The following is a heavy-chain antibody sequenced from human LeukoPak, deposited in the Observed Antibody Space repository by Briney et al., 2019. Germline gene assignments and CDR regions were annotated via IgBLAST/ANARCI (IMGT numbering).Heavy chain of an antibody. J-gene: IGHJ4*02. D-gene: IGHD6-13*01. CDR2: IYYSGST. CDR3: ARHWETSSWYVDY. Sequence: SETLSLTCTVSGGSISSYYWSWIRQPPGKGLEWIGYIYYSGSTNYNPSLKSRVTISVDTSKNQLSLKLSSVTAADTAVYYCARHWETSSWYVDYWGQGTLVTVS. V-gene: IGHV4-59*08. CDR1: GGSISSYY.